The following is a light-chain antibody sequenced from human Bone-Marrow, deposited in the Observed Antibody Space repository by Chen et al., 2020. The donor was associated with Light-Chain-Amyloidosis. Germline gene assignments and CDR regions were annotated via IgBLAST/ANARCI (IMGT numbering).Light chain of an antibody. CDR1: SGSIATNY. CDR3: QSYQGSSQGV. V-gene: IGLV6-57*01. J-gene: IGLJ3*02. Sequence: NFMLTKPHSVSESPGKTVIISCTRSSGSIATNYVQWYQQRPGSSPTTVIYEDDQRPSGVPDRFSGSIDRSSNSASLTISGLKTEDEADYYCQSYQGSSQGVFGGGTKLTGL. CDR2: EDD.